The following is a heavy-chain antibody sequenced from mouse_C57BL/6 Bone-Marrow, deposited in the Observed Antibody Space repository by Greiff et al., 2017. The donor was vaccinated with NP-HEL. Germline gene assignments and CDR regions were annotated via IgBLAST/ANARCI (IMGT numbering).Heavy chain of an antibody. CDR1: GYSITSGYY. Sequence: EVQLQESGPGLVKPSQSLSLTCSVTGYSITSGYYWNWIRQFPGNKLEWMGYISYDGSNNYNPSLKNRISITRDTSKNQLFLKLNSVTTEDTATYYCARAGDYGSSYGDFDYWGQGTTLTVSS. CDR3: ARAGDYGSSYGDFDY. D-gene: IGHD1-1*01. J-gene: IGHJ2*01. V-gene: IGHV3-6*01. CDR2: ISYDGSN.